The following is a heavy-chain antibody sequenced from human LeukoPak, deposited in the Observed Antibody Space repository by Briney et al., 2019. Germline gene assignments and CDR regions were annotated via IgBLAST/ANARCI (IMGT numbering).Heavy chain of an antibody. D-gene: IGHD4-17*01. CDR3: GKDPNGDYIGAFEM. CDR2: MWDDGTNE. J-gene: IGHJ3*02. Sequence: GGFLRLSCTASGFNFGIYGMHWVRQAPGKGLEWVAVMWDDGTNEYYVESVKGRFTISRDNAKNTLYLEMHSLRAEDTAVYYCGKDPNGDYIGAFEMWGRGTMVTVSP. V-gene: IGHV3-33*06. CDR1: GFNFGIYG.